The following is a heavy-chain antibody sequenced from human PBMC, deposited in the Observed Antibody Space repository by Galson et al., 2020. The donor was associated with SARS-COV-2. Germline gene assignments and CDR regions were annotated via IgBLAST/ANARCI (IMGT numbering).Heavy chain of an antibody. CDR1: GGSISSSSYY. D-gene: IGHD3-9*01. V-gene: IGHV4-39*01. Sequence: ETLSLTCTVSGGSISSSSYYWGWIRQPPGEGLEWIGSIYYSESNYYNPSLTSRVTMSVDTSKNQFSLKLSSVTAADTAVYYCARQILTGYYSFYYFDYWGQGTLVTVSS. CDR3: ARQILTGYYSFYYFDY. J-gene: IGHJ4*02. CDR2: IYYSESN.